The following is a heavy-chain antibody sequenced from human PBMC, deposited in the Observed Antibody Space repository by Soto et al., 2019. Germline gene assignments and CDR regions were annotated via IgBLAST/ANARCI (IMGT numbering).Heavy chain of an antibody. D-gene: IGHD3-16*01. CDR1: GCTIRSYY. CDR2: IYYSGST. Sequence: SEPLSLTFIASGCTIRSYYWSWIRQPPGKGLEWIGYIYYSGSTNYNPSLKSRVTISVDTSKNQFSLKLSSVTAADTAVYYCARRWGPTFDYWGQG. V-gene: IGHV4-59*08. CDR3: ARRWGPTFDY. J-gene: IGHJ4*02.